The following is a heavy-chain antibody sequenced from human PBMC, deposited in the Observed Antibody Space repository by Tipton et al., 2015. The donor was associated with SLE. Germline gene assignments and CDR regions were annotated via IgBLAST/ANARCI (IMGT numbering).Heavy chain of an antibody. CDR1: GGSISSHY. D-gene: IGHD7-27*01. J-gene: IGHJ4*02. Sequence: TLSLTCTASGGSISSHYWSWIRQPPGKGLEWIGYIYYSGSTNYNPSLKSRVTISVDTSKNQFSLKLSSVTAADTAVYYCARVKLGLFDYWGQGTLVTVSS. CDR2: IYYSGST. V-gene: IGHV4-59*11. CDR3: ARVKLGLFDY.